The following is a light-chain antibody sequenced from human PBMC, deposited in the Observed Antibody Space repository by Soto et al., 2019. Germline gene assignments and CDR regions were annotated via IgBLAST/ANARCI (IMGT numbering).Light chain of an antibody. Sequence: EIVMTQSPATLSVSPGERATLSCRASQSVSSNLAWYQQKPGQAPRLLIYGASTRATAIPARFSGSGSGTEFTLTISSLQSEDFAVYYCHQYGNSPHTFGQGTKVDIK. V-gene: IGKV3-15*01. CDR3: HQYGNSPHT. CDR1: QSVSSN. J-gene: IGKJ1*01. CDR2: GAS.